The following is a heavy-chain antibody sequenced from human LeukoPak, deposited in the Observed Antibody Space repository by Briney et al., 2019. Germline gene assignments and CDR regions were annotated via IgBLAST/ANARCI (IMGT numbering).Heavy chain of an antibody. CDR2: IRYDGSNK. Sequence: GGSLRLSCAASRYTFTVYGMQWVRQAPGKGLEWVAFIRYDGSNKYYADSVKGRFTISRDNSKNTLYLQMNSLRAEDKAVYYCPKCHRLGAPYYPVVIGDAFDIWGQGTMVTVSS. J-gene: IGHJ3*02. V-gene: IGHV3-30*02. CDR3: PKCHRLGAPYYPVVIGDAFDI. CDR1: RYTFTVYG. D-gene: IGHD3-22*01.